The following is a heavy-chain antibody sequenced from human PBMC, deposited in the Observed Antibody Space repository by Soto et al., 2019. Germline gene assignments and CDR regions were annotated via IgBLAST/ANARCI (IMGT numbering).Heavy chain of an antibody. CDR1: GFTFRKYA. Sequence: PGGSLRLSCAASGFTFRKYAMSWVRQAPGKGLEWVSAISTSGGDTYYADSVKGRFTISRDNSKNTLYLQMNSLTAEDTAVYHCARQLGYCSDGTCYFDYWGQGTEVTVSS. V-gene: IGHV3-23*01. J-gene: IGHJ4*02. CDR3: ARQLGYCSDGTCYFDY. CDR2: ISTSGGDT. D-gene: IGHD2-15*01.